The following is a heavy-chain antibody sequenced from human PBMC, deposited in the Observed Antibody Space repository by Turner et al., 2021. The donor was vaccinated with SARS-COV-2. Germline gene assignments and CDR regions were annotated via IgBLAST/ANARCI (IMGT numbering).Heavy chain of an antibody. CDR1: GFTFSSFW. V-gene: IGHV3-7*01. CDR3: ARRRGMDV. J-gene: IGHJ6*02. Sequence: EVQLVESGGGLVQPGGSLRLPCAASGFTFSSFWMSWVRQGPGKGLEWVANIKEDGSEKYYVDSVKGRFTISRDNAKNSVYLQMNSLRAEDTAVYYCARRRGMDVWGQGTTVTVSS. CDR2: IKEDGSEK.